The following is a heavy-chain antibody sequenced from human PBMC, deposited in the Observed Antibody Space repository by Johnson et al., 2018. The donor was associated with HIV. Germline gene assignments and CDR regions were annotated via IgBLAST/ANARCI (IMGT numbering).Heavy chain of an antibody. Sequence: QVQLVESGGGVVQPGRSLRLSCTSSFSFSGYAMHWVRQAPGKGLEWVAVVSYDASNKYYADSVKGRFTISRDNSKNTVFLQMDSLRGEDTAVYYCARATPGIAAAGPTHPSAFDIWGQGTMVTVSS. CDR1: FSFSGYA. D-gene: IGHD6-13*01. J-gene: IGHJ3*02. CDR3: ARATPGIAAAGPTHPSAFDI. CDR2: VSYDASNK. V-gene: IGHV3-30*04.